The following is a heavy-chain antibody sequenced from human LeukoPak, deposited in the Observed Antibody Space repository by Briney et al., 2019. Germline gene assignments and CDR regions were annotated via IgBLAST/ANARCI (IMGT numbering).Heavy chain of an antibody. D-gene: IGHD4-17*01. CDR2: ISGSGGST. J-gene: IGHJ4*02. CDR3: AKDPRTYGDYSGYFDY. CDR1: GFTFSSYA. V-gene: IGHV3-23*01. Sequence: PGGSLRLSCAASGFTFSSYAMSWVRQAPGKGLEWVSGISGSGGSTYYADSVKGRFTISRDNSKNTLYLQMNSLRAEDTAVYYCAKDPRTYGDYSGYFDYWGQGTLVTVSS.